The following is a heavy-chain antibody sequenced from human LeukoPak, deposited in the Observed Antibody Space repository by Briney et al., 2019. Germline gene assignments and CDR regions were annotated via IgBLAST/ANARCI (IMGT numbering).Heavy chain of an antibody. J-gene: IGHJ4*02. Sequence: GGSLRLSCAASGFTFSRYWMTWVRQAPGKGLEWVANIKEDGSEKNYVDSVKGRFTISRDNAKNSLYLQMNSLRAEDTAVYYCATPLDYYDRSGYHQGGDWGQGTLVTVSS. CDR2: IKEDGSEK. CDR3: ATPLDYYDRSGYHQGGD. D-gene: IGHD3-22*01. CDR1: GFTFSRYW. V-gene: IGHV3-7*03.